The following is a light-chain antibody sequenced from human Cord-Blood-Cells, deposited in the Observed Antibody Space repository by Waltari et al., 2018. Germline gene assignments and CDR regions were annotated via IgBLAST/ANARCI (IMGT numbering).Light chain of an antibody. J-gene: IGLJ1*01. CDR3: AAWDDSLSGYV. CDR1: SSNIGRNY. Sequence: QSVLTQPPSASGTPGQGATISCSGTSSNIGRNYVSWYQQLPGTAPKLLIYRNNQRPSGVPDRFSGSKSGTSASLAISGLRSEDEADYYCAAWDDSLSGYVFGTGTKVTVL. CDR2: RNN. V-gene: IGLV1-47*01.